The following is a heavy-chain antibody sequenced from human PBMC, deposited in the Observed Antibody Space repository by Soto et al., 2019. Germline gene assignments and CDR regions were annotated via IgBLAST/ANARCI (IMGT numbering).Heavy chain of an antibody. J-gene: IGHJ5*02. Sequence: GSLRLSCAASGFTFSNAWMNWVRQAPGKGLEWVSYISSTSRTIYYTDSVKGRFTISRDNAKNSLYLQMNSLRDEDTAVYYCARERNGWFDPWGQGTLVTVSS. CDR3: ARERNGWFDP. CDR2: ISSTSRTI. V-gene: IGHV3-48*02. D-gene: IGHD4-4*01. CDR1: GFTFSNAW.